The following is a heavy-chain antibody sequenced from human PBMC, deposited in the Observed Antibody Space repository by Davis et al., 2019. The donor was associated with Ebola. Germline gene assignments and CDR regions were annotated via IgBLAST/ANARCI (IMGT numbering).Heavy chain of an antibody. CDR2: ISSGGSTI. J-gene: IGHJ3*01. V-gene: IGHV3-48*02. CDR1: GFTFSSYA. Sequence: PGGSLRLSCAASGFTFSSYAMSWVRQAPGKGLEWVSYISSGGSTIHYADSVKGRFTISRDNAKNSLFLQMNNLRDEDTAVYYCVRGRDIVVVTATPCFGFWGQGTMVTVSS. D-gene: IGHD2-21*02. CDR3: VRGRDIVVVTATPCFGF.